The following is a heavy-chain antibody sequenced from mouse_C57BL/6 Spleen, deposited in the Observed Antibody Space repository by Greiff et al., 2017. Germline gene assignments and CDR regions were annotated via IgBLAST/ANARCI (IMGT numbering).Heavy chain of an antibody. CDR1: GYAFSSSW. Sequence: QVQLQQSGPELVKPGASVKISCKASGYAFSSSWMNWVKQRPGKGLEWIGRIYPGDGDTNYNGKFKGKATLTADKSSSTAYMQLSSLTSEDSAVYFCARSGGWLLPYYFDYWGQGTTRTVSS. CDR3: ARSGGWLLPYYFDY. J-gene: IGHJ2*01. V-gene: IGHV1-82*01. CDR2: IYPGDGDT. D-gene: IGHD2-3*01.